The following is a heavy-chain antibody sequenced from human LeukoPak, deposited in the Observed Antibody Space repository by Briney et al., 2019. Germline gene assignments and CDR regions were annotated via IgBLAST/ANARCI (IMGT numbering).Heavy chain of an antibody. CDR3: AGAGSEAQWRAFDF. Sequence: LSGGSLRLSCAASGFTFSRYDMHWVRQATGKGLEWVSGIGTAGDTYYAGSVKGRFTISRENAKNSLYLQVNSLTAGDTAVYYCAGAGSEAQWRAFDFWGQGALVTVFS. V-gene: IGHV3-13*01. CDR2: IGTAGDT. J-gene: IGHJ4*02. D-gene: IGHD6-19*01. CDR1: GFTFSRYD.